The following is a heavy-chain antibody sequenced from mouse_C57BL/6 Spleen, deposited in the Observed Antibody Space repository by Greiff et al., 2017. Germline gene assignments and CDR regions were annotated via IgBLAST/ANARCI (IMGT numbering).Heavy chain of an antibody. V-gene: IGHV1-61*01. J-gene: IGHJ2*01. Sequence: QVHVKQPGAELVRPGSSVKLSCKASGYTFTSYWMDWVKQRPGQGLEWIGNIYPSDSETHYNQKFKDKATLTVDKSSSTAYMQPISLTSEDSAVYYCARIAYGSSYYFDYWGQGTTLTVSS. CDR2: IYPSDSET. CDR1: GYTFTSYW. CDR3: ARIAYGSSYYFDY. D-gene: IGHD1-1*01.